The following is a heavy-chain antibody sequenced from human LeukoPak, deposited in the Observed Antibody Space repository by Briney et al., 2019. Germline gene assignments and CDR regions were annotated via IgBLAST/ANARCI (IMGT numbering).Heavy chain of an antibody. CDR1: GFTFSHYG. D-gene: IGHD4-11*01. CDR3: AKDAQRGFDYSNSLQN. V-gene: IGHV3-33*06. CDR2: IWSDGSDK. J-gene: IGHJ1*01. Sequence: SGGSLRLSCAASGFTFSHYGVHWVRQTPGAGLEWVAVIWSDGSDKYYAKSVKGRFTISRDNSKNSLFLQMNSLRAEDTAVYYCAKDAQRGFDYSNSLQNWGQGILVTVSS.